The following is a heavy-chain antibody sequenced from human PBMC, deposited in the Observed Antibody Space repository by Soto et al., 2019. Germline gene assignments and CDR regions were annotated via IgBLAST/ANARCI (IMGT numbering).Heavy chain of an antibody. CDR3: ARNARRDRKHYYYYMDV. J-gene: IGHJ6*03. Sequence: GGSLRLSCAASGFTFSDYYMSWIRQAPGKGLEWVSYISSSGSTIYYADSVKGRFTISRDNAKNSLYLQMNSLRAEDTAVYYCARNARRDRKHYYYYMDVWGKGTTVTVSS. CDR1: GFTFSDYY. V-gene: IGHV3-11*01. CDR2: ISSSGSTI.